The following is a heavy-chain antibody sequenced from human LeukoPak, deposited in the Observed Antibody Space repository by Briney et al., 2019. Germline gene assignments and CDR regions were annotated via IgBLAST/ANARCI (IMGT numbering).Heavy chain of an antibody. Sequence: SETLSLTCTVSGGSISSGGYYWSWIRQHPGKGLEWIGYIYYSGSTYYNPSLKSRVTISVDTSKNQLSLKLSSVTAADTAVYYCARVGFWSGYSSGYFDYWGQGTLDTVSS. D-gene: IGHD3-3*01. CDR2: IYYSGST. CDR1: GGSISSGGYY. J-gene: IGHJ4*02. CDR3: ARVGFWSGYSSGYFDY. V-gene: IGHV4-31*03.